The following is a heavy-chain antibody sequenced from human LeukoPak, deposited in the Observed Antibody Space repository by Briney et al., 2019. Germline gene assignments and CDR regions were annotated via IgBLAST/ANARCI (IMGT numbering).Heavy chain of an antibody. CDR3: ARDQRGDDFWSGYWGWYFDY. J-gene: IGHJ4*02. Sequence: GSLRLSCAASGFTFSSYGMHWVRQAPGTGLEWVAVIWYDGSNKYYADSVKGRFTISRDNSKNTLYLQMNSLRAEDTAVYYCARDQRGDDFWSGYWGWYFDYWGQGTLVTVSS. V-gene: IGHV3-33*01. CDR1: GFTFSSYG. D-gene: IGHD3-3*01. CDR2: IWYDGSNK.